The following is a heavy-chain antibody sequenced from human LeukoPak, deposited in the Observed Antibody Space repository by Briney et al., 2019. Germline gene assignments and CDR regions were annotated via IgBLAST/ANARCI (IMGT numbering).Heavy chain of an antibody. CDR1: GFTFDDYG. V-gene: IGHV3-20*04. D-gene: IGHD2-2*01. CDR2: INWNGGST. J-gene: IGHJ3*02. CDR3: AREDCSSTSCSDAFDI. Sequence: PGGSLRLSCAVSGFTFDDYGMSWVRQAPGKGLEWVSGINWNGGSTGYADSVKGRFTISRDNAKNSLYLQMNSLRAEDTALYYCAREDCSSTSCSDAFDIWGQGTMVTVSS.